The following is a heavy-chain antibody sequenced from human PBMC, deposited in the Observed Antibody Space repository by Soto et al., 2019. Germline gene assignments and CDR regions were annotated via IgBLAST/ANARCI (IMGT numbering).Heavy chain of an antibody. J-gene: IGHJ6*02. D-gene: IGHD3-3*01. CDR1: GFTFSSYD. Sequence: GGSLRLSCAASGFTFSSYDMHWVRRATGKGLEWVSAIGTAGDTYYPGSVKGRFTISRENAKNSLYLQMNSLRAEDTAVYYCARAETDTIFGVVPLYYYGMDVWGQGTTDTVSS. CDR2: IGTAGDT. CDR3: ARAETDTIFGVVPLYYYGMDV. V-gene: IGHV3-13*01.